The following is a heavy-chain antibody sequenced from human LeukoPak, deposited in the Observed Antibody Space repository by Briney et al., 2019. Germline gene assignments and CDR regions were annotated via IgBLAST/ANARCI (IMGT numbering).Heavy chain of an antibody. D-gene: IGHD6-19*01. CDR2: INHSGST. CDR1: GGSFSGYY. J-gene: IGHJ4*02. Sequence: SETLSLTCAVYGGSFSGYYWSWIRQPPGKGLEWIGEINHSGSTNYNPPLKSRVTISVDTSKNQFSLKLSSVTAADTAVYYCATRSPEAGFDYWGQGTLVTVSS. CDR3: ATRSPEAGFDY. V-gene: IGHV4-34*01.